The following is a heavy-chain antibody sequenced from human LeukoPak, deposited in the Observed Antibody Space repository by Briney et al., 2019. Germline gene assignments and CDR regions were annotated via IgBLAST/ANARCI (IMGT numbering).Heavy chain of an antibody. D-gene: IGHD6-6*01. CDR3: AKDRDEYSTSSGNLDY. J-gene: IGHJ4*02. CDR2: ISGSGGST. V-gene: IGHV3-23*01. Sequence: GGSLRLSCAASGFTFSSYAMSWVRQAPGKGLEWVSAISGSGGSTYYADSVKGRFTISRDNSKNMLYLQMNSLRAEGTAVYHCAKDRDEYSTSSGNLDYWGQGTLVTVSS. CDR1: GFTFSSYA.